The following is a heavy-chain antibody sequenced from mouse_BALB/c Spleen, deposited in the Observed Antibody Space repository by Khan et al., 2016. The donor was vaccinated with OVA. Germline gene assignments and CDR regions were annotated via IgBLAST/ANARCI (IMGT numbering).Heavy chain of an antibody. CDR2: INPSNGYT. D-gene: IGHD2-14*01. CDR1: GYTFISYT. V-gene: IGHV1-4*01. Sequence: QVQLKQSGAELARPGASVKMSCKASGYTFISYTIHWIKKRPGQGLEWIGYINPSNGYTNYNQKFKDKATLTTAKSSTTAYLQLSSLTSDDTAVYNCVRDGAYHRNDGWFAYWGQGTLVTVSA. J-gene: IGHJ3*01. CDR3: VRDGAYHRNDGWFAY.